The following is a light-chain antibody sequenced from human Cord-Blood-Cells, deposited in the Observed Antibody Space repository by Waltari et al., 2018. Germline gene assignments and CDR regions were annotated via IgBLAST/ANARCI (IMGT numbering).Light chain of an antibody. CDR1: ALPKQY. CDR3: QSADSSGTWV. V-gene: IGLV3-25*03. J-gene: IGLJ3*02. Sequence: SYELTQPPSVSVSPGQTARITCSGAALPKQYAYWYQQKPGQAPVLVIYKDSGRPSGIPERFSGSSAGTTVTLTSSGVQAEDEADYYCQSADSSGTWVFGGGTKLTVL. CDR2: KDS.